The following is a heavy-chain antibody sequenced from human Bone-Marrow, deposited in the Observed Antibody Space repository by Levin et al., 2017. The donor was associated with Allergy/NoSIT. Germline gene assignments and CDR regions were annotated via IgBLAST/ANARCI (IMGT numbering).Heavy chain of an antibody. J-gene: IGHJ6*02. CDR3: IASIRTYGSGGRCHSDYYYYGMDV. Sequence: QSGGSLRLSCAASGFTFSASAMHWVRQASGKGLEWVGRVRSKANSYATAYAASVEGRFTISRDDSKNTAYLQMNSLKIEDTAVYYCIASIRTYGSGGRCHSDYYYYGMDVWGQGTTVTVSS. D-gene: IGHD2-15*01. CDR2: VRSKANSYAT. CDR1: GFTFSASA. V-gene: IGHV3-73*01.